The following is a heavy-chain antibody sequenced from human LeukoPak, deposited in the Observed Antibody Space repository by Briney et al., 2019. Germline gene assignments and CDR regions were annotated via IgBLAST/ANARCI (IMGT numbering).Heavy chain of an antibody. Sequence: ASVKASCKASGYTFTSYGVSWVRQAPGQGLEWMGWISTYGGGTNYARNLQGRVTVTTDTSTTTVYMELRSLRSDDTAVYYCARPNTDAAGYYFDYWGQGTLVTVSS. CDR1: GYTFTSYG. CDR3: ARPNTDAAGYYFDY. CDR2: ISTYGGGT. D-gene: IGHD6-13*01. J-gene: IGHJ4*02. V-gene: IGHV1-18*01.